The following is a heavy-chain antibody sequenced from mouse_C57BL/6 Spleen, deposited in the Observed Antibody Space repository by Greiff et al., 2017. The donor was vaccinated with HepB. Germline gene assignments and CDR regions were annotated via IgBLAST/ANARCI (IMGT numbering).Heavy chain of an antibody. CDR1: GYSITSGYY. D-gene: IGHD2-2*01. J-gene: IGHJ3*01. Sequence: EVQLVESGPGLVKPSQSLSLTCSVTGYSITSGYYWNWIRQFPGNKLEWMGYISYDGSNNYNPSLKNRISITRDTSKNQFFLKLNSVTTEDTATYYCARDHYGYDSWFAYWGQGTLVTVSA. V-gene: IGHV3-6*01. CDR2: ISYDGSN. CDR3: ARDHYGYDSWFAY.